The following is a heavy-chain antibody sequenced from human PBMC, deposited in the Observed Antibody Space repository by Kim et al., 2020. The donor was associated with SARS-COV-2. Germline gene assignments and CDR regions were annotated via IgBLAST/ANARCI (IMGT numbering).Heavy chain of an antibody. D-gene: IGHD3-10*01. CDR3: ARQEYGSGSYYVGSNAFDI. V-gene: IGHV5-51*01. Sequence: GESLKISCKGSGYSFTSYWIGWVRQMPGKGLEWMGIIYPGDSDTRYSPSFQGQVTISADKSISTAYLQWSSLKASDTAMYYCARQEYGSGSYYVGSNAFDIWGQGTMVTVSS. CDR2: IYPGDSDT. CDR1: GYSFTSYW. J-gene: IGHJ3*02.